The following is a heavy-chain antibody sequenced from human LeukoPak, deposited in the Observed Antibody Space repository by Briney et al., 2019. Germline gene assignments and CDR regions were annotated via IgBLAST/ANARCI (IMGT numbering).Heavy chain of an antibody. V-gene: IGHV3-23*01. J-gene: IGHJ5*02. CDR1: GFTFSSYA. CDR3: ARDSVGWFDP. D-gene: IGHD5/OR15-5a*01. CDR2: ISGSGGST. Sequence: GGSLRLSCAASGFTFSSYAMSWVRQAPGKGLEWVSAISGSGGSTYYADSVKGRFTISRENAKNTLYLQMNSLRAEDTAVYYCARDSVGWFDPWGQGTLVTVSS.